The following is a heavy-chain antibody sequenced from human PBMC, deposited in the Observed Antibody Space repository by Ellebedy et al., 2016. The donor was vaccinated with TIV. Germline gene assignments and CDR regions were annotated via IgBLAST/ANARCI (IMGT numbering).Heavy chain of an antibody. Sequence: GESLKISXAASGFTFSNYAMSWVRQAPGKGLEWVSAISSSGGSPYYADSVKGRFTVSRDNSKNMLFLQMSGLRDEDTAVYYCAKGITYGVTYPPFDHWGQGTLVTVSS. CDR2: ISSSGGSP. D-gene: IGHD4/OR15-4a*01. V-gene: IGHV3-23*01. CDR1: GFTFSNYA. J-gene: IGHJ4*02. CDR3: AKGITYGVTYPPFDH.